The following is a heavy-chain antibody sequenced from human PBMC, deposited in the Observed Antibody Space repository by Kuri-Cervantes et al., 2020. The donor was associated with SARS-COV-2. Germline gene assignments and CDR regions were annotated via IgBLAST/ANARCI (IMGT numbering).Heavy chain of an antibody. D-gene: IGHD3-10*01. CDR1: GYTFTGYY. CDR2: INPNSGGT. Sequence: ASVKVSCKASGYTFTGYYMHWVRQAPGQGLEWMGWINPNSGGTNYAQQFQGWVTMTRDTSISTAYMELSRLRSDDTAVYYCATGMVRGVIQSYYYGMDVWGQGTTVTVSS. J-gene: IGHJ6*02. V-gene: IGHV1-2*04. CDR3: ATGMVRGVIQSYYYGMDV.